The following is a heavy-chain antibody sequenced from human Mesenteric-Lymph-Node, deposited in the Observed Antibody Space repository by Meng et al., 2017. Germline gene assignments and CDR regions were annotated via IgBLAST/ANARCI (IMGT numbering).Heavy chain of an antibody. Sequence: ASVKVSCKASGYTFTGYYMHWLRQAPGQGLEWMGWINPNSGGTNYAQKFQGRVTMTRDTSISTAYMELSRLRSDDTAVYYCARDGFTTYYDILTGYYDGPYGMVVWGQGNTV. CDR2: INPNSGGT. V-gene: IGHV1-2*02. D-gene: IGHD3-9*01. CDR3: ARDGFTTYYDILTGYYDGPYGMVV. J-gene: IGHJ6*01. CDR1: GYTFTGYY.